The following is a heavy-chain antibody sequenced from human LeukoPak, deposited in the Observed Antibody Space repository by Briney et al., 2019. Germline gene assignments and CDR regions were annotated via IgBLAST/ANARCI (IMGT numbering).Heavy chain of an antibody. CDR3: ARALGAPGGY. CDR1: GFTFTNYA. D-gene: IGHD3-16*01. CDR2: ISGSGSST. J-gene: IGHJ4*02. V-gene: IGHV3-23*01. Sequence: PGGSLRLSCAASGFTFTNYAMSWVRQAPGKGLEWVSVISGSGSSTYYADSVKGRFTISRDDSKNTLYLQMNSLRAEDTAVYYCARALGAPGGYWGQGTLVTVSS.